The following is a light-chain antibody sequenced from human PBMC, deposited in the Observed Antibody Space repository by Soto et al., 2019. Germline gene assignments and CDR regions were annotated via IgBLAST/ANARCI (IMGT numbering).Light chain of an antibody. V-gene: IGLV2-14*03. Sequence: QSVLTQPASVSGSPGQSITISCTGTSSDVSSYNYVSWYQQHPGKAPKLIICDVSDRPSGVSNRFSGSKSGNTASLTISGLQAEDEADYYCSSFTTSSTYVFGTGTKVTVL. J-gene: IGLJ1*01. CDR1: SSDVSSYNY. CDR3: SSFTTSSTYV. CDR2: DVS.